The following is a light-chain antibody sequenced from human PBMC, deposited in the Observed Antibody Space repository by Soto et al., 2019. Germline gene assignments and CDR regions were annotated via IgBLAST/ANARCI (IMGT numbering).Light chain of an antibody. CDR2: GAS. CDR3: QQYGSSPWT. CDR1: QSVSSSH. Sequence: EIVLTQSPGTLSLSPGEGATLSCRASQSVSSSHLAWYQQKPGQAPRLLIYGASSRATGIPDRFSGSGSGTAFTLTIIRLEPEDFAVYYCQQYGSSPWTFGQGTKVEIK. V-gene: IGKV3-20*01. J-gene: IGKJ1*01.